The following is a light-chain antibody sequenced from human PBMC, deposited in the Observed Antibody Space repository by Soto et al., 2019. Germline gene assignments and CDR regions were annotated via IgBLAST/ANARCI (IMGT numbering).Light chain of an antibody. CDR1: QSISTSY. J-gene: IGKJ2*01. CDR2: RAS. CDR3: QQYGTSPLYT. V-gene: IGKV3-20*01. Sequence: EIVLTQSPGTLSLSPGERATLSCRASQSISTSYLAWYHQKPGQAPRLLIFRASIRATGIPDRFSGGGSWTDFTLTIRRLETEDCSLSYCQQYGTSPLYTFGQGTKLEIK.